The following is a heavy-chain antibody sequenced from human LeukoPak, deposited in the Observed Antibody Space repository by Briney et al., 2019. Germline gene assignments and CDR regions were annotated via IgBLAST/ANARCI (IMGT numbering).Heavy chain of an antibody. J-gene: IGHJ5*02. CDR1: GGSISSSSYY. CDR2: ISGSGGST. Sequence: ETLSLTCTVSGGSISSSSYYWGWIRQPPGKGLEWVSAISGSGGSTYYADSVKGRFTISRDNSKNTLYLQMNSLRAEDTAVYYCAKDRSHIVVVPDNWFDPWGQGTLVTVSS. CDR3: AKDRSHIVVVPDNWFDP. V-gene: IGHV3-23*01. D-gene: IGHD2-2*01.